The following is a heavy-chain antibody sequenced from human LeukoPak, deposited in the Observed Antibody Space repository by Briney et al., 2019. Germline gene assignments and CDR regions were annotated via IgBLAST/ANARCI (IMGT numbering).Heavy chain of an antibody. J-gene: IGHJ1*01. D-gene: IGHD3-10*01. V-gene: IGHV3-48*01. CDR2: ISSSSSTI. CDR3: ARGMYVSGTQTLQH. CDR1: GFTFSSYS. Sequence: GGSLSLSCAASGFTFSSYSLNWVRQGQGPGLEWVSYISSSSSTISYADSVKGRFTISRDNATNSLYRQMNSLRTEVTAGYYCARGMYVSGTQTLQHWGQGTLVTVSS.